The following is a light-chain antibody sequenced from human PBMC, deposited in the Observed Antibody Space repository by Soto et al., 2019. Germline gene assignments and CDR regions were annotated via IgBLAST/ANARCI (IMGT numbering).Light chain of an antibody. CDR2: DTS. CDR1: QSVGSY. CDR3: QHRTNWPST. J-gene: IGKJ1*01. Sequence: EIVLTQSPATLSLSPGERATLSCRASQSVGSYFAWYQQKPGQTPRLLIYDTSYRATGIPARFSGSGSGTDFALTISGLEPEDFAVYYCQHRTNWPSTFGQGTKVEIK. V-gene: IGKV3-11*01.